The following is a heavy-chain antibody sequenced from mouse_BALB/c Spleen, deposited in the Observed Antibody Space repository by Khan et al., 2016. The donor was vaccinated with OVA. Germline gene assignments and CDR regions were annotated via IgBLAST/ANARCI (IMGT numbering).Heavy chain of an antibody. CDR2: IWGDGNT. Sequence: QMQLEESGPGLVAPSQSLSITCTVSGFSLTNYGVNWVRQPPGKGLEWLGVIWGDGNTNYHSALKSRLSISKDNSKSQVFLKLNSLQTDDTATYXCAKPRDGYPYGMDYWGQGTSVTVSS. CDR3: AKPRDGYPYGMDY. V-gene: IGHV2-3*01. CDR1: GFSLTNYG. J-gene: IGHJ4*01. D-gene: IGHD2-3*01.